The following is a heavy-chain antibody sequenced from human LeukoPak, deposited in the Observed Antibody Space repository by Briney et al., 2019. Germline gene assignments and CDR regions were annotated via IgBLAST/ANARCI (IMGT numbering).Heavy chain of an antibody. J-gene: IGHJ4*02. CDR1: GGTFISYA. D-gene: IGHD7-27*01. Sequence: SCKASGGTFISYAMSWVRQAPGKGLEWVSAISGSGGSTYYADSVKGRFTISRDNSKNTLYLQMNSLRAEDTAVYYCAKEGERANWYYFDYWGQGTLVTVSS. CDR2: ISGSGGST. V-gene: IGHV3-23*01. CDR3: AKEGERANWYYFDY.